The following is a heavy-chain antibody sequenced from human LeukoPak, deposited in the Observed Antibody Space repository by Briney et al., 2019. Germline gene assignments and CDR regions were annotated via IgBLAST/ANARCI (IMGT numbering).Heavy chain of an antibody. J-gene: IGHJ3*02. CDR3: AKNLLGYCSSTSCGVAFDI. CDR1: GFTFDDYA. D-gene: IGHD2-2*01. Sequence: GGSLRLSCAASGFTFDDYAMPWVRQAPGKGLEWVSGISWNSGSIGYADSVKGRFTISRDNAKNSLYLQMNSLRAEDTALYYCAKNLLGYCSSTSCGVAFDIWGQGTMVTVSS. V-gene: IGHV3-9*01. CDR2: ISWNSGSI.